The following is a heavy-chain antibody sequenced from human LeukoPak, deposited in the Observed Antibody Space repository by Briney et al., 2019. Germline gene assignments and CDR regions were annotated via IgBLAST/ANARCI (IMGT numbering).Heavy chain of an antibody. V-gene: IGHV3-7*03. D-gene: IGHD1-26*01. CDR2: IKQDGNEK. Sequence: GGSLRLSCAASGFTFSSYWMSWVRQAPGKGLEWVANIKQDGNEKYYVDSVKGRFTISRDNAKTSLYLQMNSLRAEDTALYYCAKDISPGAGELLPDYWGQGTLVTVSS. CDR3: AKDISPGAGELLPDY. CDR1: GFTFSSYW. J-gene: IGHJ4*02.